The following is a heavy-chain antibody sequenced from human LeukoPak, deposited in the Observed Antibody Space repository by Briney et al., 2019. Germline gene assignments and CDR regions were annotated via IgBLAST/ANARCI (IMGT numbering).Heavy chain of an antibody. V-gene: IGHV1-2*02. CDR3: ARSLGYEYSTDY. J-gene: IGHJ4*02. CDR1: GYTLTGYF. D-gene: IGHD5-12*01. CDR2: INPNSGGT. Sequence: ASVKVSCKASGYTLTGYFMHWVRQAPGQGLEWMGWINPNSGGTNDAQKFQGRVTITRDTSIRTAYMELSRRRSDDPAVYYCARSLGYEYSTDYWGQGTLVTVSS.